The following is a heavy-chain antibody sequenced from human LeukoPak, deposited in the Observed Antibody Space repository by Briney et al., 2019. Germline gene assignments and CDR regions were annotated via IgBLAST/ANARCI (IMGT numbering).Heavy chain of an antibody. CDR2: IIPIFGTA. D-gene: IGHD3-22*01. CDR3: ARDQYYYDSSGYYYQSFDP. CDR1: GGTFSSYA. V-gene: IGHV1-69*13. J-gene: IGHJ5*02. Sequence: SVKVSCKASGGTFSSYAISWVRQAPGQGLEWMGGIIPIFGTANYAQKFQGRVTITADESTSTAYMELSSLRSEDTAVYYCARDQYYYDSSGYYYQSFDPWGQGTLVTVSS.